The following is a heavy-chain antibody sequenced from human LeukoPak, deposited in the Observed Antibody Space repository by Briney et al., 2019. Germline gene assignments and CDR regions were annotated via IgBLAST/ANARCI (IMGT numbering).Heavy chain of an antibody. CDR2: ISAYNGNT. V-gene: IGHV1-18*01. D-gene: IGHD5-12*01. Sequence: GASVKVSCKASGYTFTSYGISWVRQAPGQGLEWMGWISAYNGNTNYAQKLQGRVTMTTDTSTSTAYMELRSLRSDDTAVYYCARDHTLGYRGYDFDYWGQGTLVTVSS. CDR1: GYTFTSYG. J-gene: IGHJ4*02. CDR3: ARDHTLGYRGYDFDY.